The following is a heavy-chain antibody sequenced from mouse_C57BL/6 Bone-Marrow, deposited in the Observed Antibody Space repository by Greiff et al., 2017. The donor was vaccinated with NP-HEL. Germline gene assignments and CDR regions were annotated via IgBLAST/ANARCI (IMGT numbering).Heavy chain of an antibody. CDR2: ISNGGGST. CDR3: ARHETRDAMDY. CDR1: GFTFSDYY. D-gene: IGHD3-2*01. Sequence: EVMLVESGGGLVQPGGSLKLSCAASGFTFSDYYMYWVRQTPEKRLEWVAYISNGGGSTYYPDTVKGRFTISRDNAKNTLYLQMSRLKSEDTAMYYCARHETRDAMDYWGQGTSVTVSS. J-gene: IGHJ4*01. V-gene: IGHV5-12*01.